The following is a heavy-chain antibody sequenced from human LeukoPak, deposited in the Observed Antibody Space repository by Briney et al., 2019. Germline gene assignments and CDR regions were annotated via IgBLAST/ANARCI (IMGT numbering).Heavy chain of an antibody. CDR2: IVIISGGT. CDR3: ATATRYDSSGARSRYFDL. Sequence: GASVKVTLKAPGYSFNEYYVHWVRHAHAQGLELEGWIVIISGGTKYEPRFQGGVALSSGTSTSTAYLELSSLRSDDTAVFYCATATRYDSSGARSRYFDLWGRGTLITVSS. CDR1: GYSFNEYY. J-gene: IGHJ2*01. D-gene: IGHD3-22*01. V-gene: IGHV1-2*02.